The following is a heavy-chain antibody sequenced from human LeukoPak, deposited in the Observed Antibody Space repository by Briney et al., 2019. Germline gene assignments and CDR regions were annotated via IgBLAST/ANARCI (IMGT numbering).Heavy chain of an antibody. CDR2: ISYDGSNK. CDR3: ATEFPADY. D-gene: IGHD2-21*01. J-gene: IGHJ4*02. CDR1: GFTFSSYA. Sequence: GGSLRLSCAASGFTFSSYAMPWVRQAPGKGLEWVAVISYDGSNKYYTDSVKGRFTISRDNSKNTLYLQMNSLRAEDTAVYYCATEFPADYWGQGTLVTVSS. V-gene: IGHV3-30-3*01.